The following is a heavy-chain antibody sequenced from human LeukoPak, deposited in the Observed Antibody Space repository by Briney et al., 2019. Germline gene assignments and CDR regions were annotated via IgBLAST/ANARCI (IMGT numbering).Heavy chain of an antibody. D-gene: IGHD3-22*01. J-gene: IGHJ4*02. CDR2: IIPIFGTA. CDR3: ARCAHYYDSSGDIKYYFDY. V-gene: IGHV1-69*05. CDR1: GGTFSSYA. Sequence: SVKVSCKASGGTFSSYATSWVRQAPGQGLGWMGRIIPIFGTANYAQKFQGRVTITTDESTSTAYMDMSSLRSEDTAVYYCARCAHYYDSSGDIKYYFDYWGQGTLVTVSS.